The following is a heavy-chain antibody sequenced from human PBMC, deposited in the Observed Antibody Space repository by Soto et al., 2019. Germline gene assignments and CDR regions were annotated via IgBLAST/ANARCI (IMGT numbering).Heavy chain of an antibody. CDR2: ISGHNGNT. J-gene: IGHJ4*02. D-gene: IGHD3-10*01. Sequence: ASVKVSCKASSDIFSTYGVSWVRQAPGQGLEWMGWISGHNGNTNYAQKFQGRVPMTTDRSTNTAYMELRSLRFDDTAVYYCAKGWYGSGSADHYFDYWGQGTLVTVSS. CDR1: SDIFSTYG. V-gene: IGHV1-18*01. CDR3: AKGWYGSGSADHYFDY.